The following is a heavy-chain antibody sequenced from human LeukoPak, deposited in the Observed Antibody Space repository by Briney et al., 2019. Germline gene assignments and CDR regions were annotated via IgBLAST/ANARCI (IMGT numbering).Heavy chain of an antibody. CDR2: ISYDGSNK. J-gene: IGHJ4*02. CDR3: ARDWWGLEWFGELRVDY. Sequence: GSLRLSCAASGFTFSSYAMHWVRQAPGKGLEWVAVISYDGSNKYYADSVKGRFTISRDNSKNTLYLQMNSLRAEDTAVYYCARDWWGLEWFGELRVDYWGQGTLVTVSS. V-gene: IGHV3-30-3*01. CDR1: GFTFSSYA. D-gene: IGHD3-10*01.